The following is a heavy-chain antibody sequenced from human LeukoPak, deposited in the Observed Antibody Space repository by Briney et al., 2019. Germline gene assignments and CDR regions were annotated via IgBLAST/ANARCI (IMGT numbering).Heavy chain of an antibody. D-gene: IGHD1-26*01. V-gene: IGHV3-23*01. CDR3: ARDGVGASPGDVFDV. CDR2: ISGSGGST. CDR1: GFTFSSYA. Sequence: GGSLRLSCAASGFTFSSYAMSWVRQAPGKGLEWVSAISGSGGSTYYADSVKGRFTISRDNSKNTLYLQMNSLRAEDTAVYYCARDGVGASPGDVFDVWGQGTMVTVSS. J-gene: IGHJ3*01.